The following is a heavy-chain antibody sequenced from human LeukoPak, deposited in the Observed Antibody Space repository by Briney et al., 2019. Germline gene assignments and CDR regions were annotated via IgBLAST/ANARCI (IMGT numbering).Heavy chain of an antibody. CDR1: GFTFSTYG. J-gene: IGHJ4*02. CDR2: IRSDGSIK. D-gene: IGHD6-19*01. Sequence: GGSLRLSCAASGFTFSTYGMHWVRQAPGKGLEWVTFIRSDGSIKYYADSMKGRFTISRDNSKNTLYLQMNSLRTEDMAVYYCASPLRYSSGLDYWGQGTLVTVSS. CDR3: ASPLRYSSGLDY. V-gene: IGHV3-30*02.